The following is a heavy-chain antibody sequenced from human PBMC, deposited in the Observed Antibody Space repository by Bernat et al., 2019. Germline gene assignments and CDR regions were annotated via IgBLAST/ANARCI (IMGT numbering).Heavy chain of an antibody. Sequence: QVQLVESGGGVVQPGRSLRLSCAASGFTFSSYGMHWVRQAPGKGLEWVAVISYDGSNKYYEDSVKGRFTISRDNSKNTLYLQMNSLRAEDTDVYYCAKVGYGDRSNIDYWGQGTLVTVSS. J-gene: IGHJ4*02. CDR3: AKVGYGDRSNIDY. V-gene: IGHV3-30*18. CDR1: GFTFSSYG. CDR2: ISYDGSNK. D-gene: IGHD4-17*01.